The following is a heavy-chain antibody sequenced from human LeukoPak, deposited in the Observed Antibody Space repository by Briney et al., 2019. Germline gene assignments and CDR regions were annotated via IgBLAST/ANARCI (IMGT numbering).Heavy chain of an antibody. J-gene: IGHJ5*02. D-gene: IGHD3-10*01. CDR2: IYHSGST. CDR3: ARHYMDRGVSNWFDP. CDR1: GYSISSGYY. V-gene: IGHV4-38-2*01. Sequence: SETLSLTCAVSGYSISSGYYWGWIRQPPGKGLEWIGSIYHSGSTYYNPSLKSRVTISVDTSKNQFSLKLSSVTAADTAVYYCARHYMDRGVSNWFDPWGQGTLVTVSS.